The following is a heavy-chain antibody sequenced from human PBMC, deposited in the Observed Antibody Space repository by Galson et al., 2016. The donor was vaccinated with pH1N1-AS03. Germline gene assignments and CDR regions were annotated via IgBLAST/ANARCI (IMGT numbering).Heavy chain of an antibody. CDR3: ARGHYSSAFYWFDP. Sequence: CAISGDSVSSSSAAWNWIRQSPSRGLEWLGRTYYRSKWYNDYAVSVKSRITINLDTSKNQFSLQLNSVTLEDAAVYYCARGHYSSAFYWFDPWGQGTLVTVSS. V-gene: IGHV6-1*01. CDR1: GDSVSSSSAA. D-gene: IGHD6-6*01. CDR2: TYYRSKWYN. J-gene: IGHJ5*02.